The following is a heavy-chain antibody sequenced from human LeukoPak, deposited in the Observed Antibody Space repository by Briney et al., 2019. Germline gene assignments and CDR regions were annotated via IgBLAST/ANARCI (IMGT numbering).Heavy chain of an antibody. J-gene: IGHJ5*02. D-gene: IGHD5-18*01. CDR1: GGSISSYY. V-gene: IGHV4-59*12. CDR3: ARDVDTAMVMVWLGRHNWFDP. CDR2: IFYSGST. Sequence: SETLSLTCTVSGGSISSYYWSWIRQPPGKGLEWIGYIFYSGSTNYNPSLKSRVTISVDTSKNQFSLKLSSVTAADTAVYYCARDVDTAMVMVWLGRHNWFDPWGQGTLVTVSS.